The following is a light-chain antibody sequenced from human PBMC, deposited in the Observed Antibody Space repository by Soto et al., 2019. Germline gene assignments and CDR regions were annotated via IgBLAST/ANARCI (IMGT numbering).Light chain of an antibody. CDR3: CSFAGSHTFV. CDR2: EGS. J-gene: IGLJ1*01. CDR1: SSDVGNYNL. V-gene: IGLV2-23*01. Sequence: QSALTQPSSLSVSPGQSITISFTGTSSDVGNYNLVSWFQQYPGKAPKLMIYEGSKRPAGVSDRFSGSKSGNTASLTISGLQAEDEADYHCCSFAGSHTFVFGTGTKVTVL.